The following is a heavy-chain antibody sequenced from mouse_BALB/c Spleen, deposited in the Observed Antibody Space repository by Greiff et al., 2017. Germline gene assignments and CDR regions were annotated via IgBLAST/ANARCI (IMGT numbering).Heavy chain of an antibody. CDR2: INSNGGST. CDR3: ARDRYDYVFDY. D-gene: IGHD2-4*01. Sequence: EVQRVESGGGLVQPGGSLKLSCAASGFTFSSYGMSWVRQTPDKRLELVATINSNGGSTYYPDSVKGRFTISRDNAKNTLYLQMSSLKSEDTAMYYCARDRYDYVFDYWGQGTTLTVSS. J-gene: IGHJ2*01. CDR1: GFTFSSYG. V-gene: IGHV5-6-3*01.